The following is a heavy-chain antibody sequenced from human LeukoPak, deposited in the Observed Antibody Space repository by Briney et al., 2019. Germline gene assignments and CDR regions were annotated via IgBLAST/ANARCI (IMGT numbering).Heavy chain of an antibody. V-gene: IGHV1-2*02. Sequence: GASVKVSCKASGYTFTCYYMHWVRQAPGQGLEWMGWINPNSGGTNYAQKFQGRVTMTRDTSISTAYMELSRLRSDDTAVYYCARSYLEDIVVVVAATDNWFDPWGQGTLVTVSS. CDR2: INPNSGGT. CDR1: GYTFTCYY. J-gene: IGHJ5*02. CDR3: ARSYLEDIVVVVAATDNWFDP. D-gene: IGHD2-15*01.